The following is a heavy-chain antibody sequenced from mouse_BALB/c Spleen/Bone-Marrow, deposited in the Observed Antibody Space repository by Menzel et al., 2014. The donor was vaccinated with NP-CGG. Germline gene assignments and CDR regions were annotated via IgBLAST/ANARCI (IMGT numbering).Heavy chain of an antibody. CDR1: GFSLXSYG. Sequence: QVQLQQSGPGLVAPSQSLSITCTVSGFSLXSYGVHWVRQPPGKGLEWLGVIWAGGSTNYNSALMSRLSISKDNSKSQVSLKMNSLQTDDTAMYYCAGTGPFAYWGQGTLVTVSA. CDR3: AGTGPFAY. V-gene: IGHV2-9*02. D-gene: IGHD4-1*01. J-gene: IGHJ3*01. CDR2: IWAGGST.